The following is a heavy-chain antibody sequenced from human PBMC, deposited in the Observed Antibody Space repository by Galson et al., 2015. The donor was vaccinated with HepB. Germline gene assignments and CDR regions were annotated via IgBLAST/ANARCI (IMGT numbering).Heavy chain of an antibody. V-gene: IGHV3-7*03. J-gene: IGHJ4*02. Sequence: SLRLSCAASGFTFSSYWMSWVRQAPGKGLEWVANIKQDGSEKYYVDSVKGRFTISRDNAKNSLYLQMNSLRAEDTAVYYCARVYRHYYDSSGYYYWGPNFDYWGQGTLVTVSS. CDR1: GFTFSSYW. CDR2: IKQDGSEK. CDR3: ARVYRHYYDSSGYYYWGPNFDY. D-gene: IGHD3-22*01.